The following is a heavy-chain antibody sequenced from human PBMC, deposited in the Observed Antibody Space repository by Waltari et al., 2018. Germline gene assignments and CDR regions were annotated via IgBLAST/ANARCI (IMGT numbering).Heavy chain of an antibody. J-gene: IGHJ5*02. CDR2: INAGKCNT. Sequence: QVQLVQSGAEVKKPGASVKVSCKASGYTFTSYAMHWVRQAPGQRLEWMGWINAGKCNTKYSQKFQGVVTITRDTSASTAYMELSSLRSEDTAVYYCARDGGSGIEIDWFDPWGQGTLVTVSS. V-gene: IGHV1-3*01. CDR1: GYTFTSYA. CDR3: ARDGGSGIEIDWFDP. D-gene: IGHD3-10*01.